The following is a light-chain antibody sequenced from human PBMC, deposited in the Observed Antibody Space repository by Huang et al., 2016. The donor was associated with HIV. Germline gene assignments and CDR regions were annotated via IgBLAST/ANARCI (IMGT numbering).Light chain of an antibody. Sequence: DILLTQSPSSLSASVGDRVTITCRASQNINTYLNWYQQKPGKAPKLLIHSASTLQTGVPSRFSGSGSGTDFTLTVNSLQPEDPATYYCQQGYSALITFGQGTRL. CDR1: QNINTY. V-gene: IGKV1-39*01. CDR3: QQGYSALIT. J-gene: IGKJ5*01. CDR2: SAS.